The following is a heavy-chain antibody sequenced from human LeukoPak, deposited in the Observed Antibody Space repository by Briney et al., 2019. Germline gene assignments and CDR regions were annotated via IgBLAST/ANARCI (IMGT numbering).Heavy chain of an antibody. Sequence: GGSLRLSCAGYGFTFSNYSMNWVRQAAGKGLEWISYISESSDTIYYADSVKGRFTISRDNSKNTLYLQMNSLRAEDTAVYYCAKAPPPYCSGGSCFDAFDIWGQGTMVTVS. CDR1: GFTFSNYS. J-gene: IGHJ3*02. CDR2: ISESSDTI. CDR3: AKAPPPYCSGGSCFDAFDI. D-gene: IGHD2-15*01. V-gene: IGHV3-48*01.